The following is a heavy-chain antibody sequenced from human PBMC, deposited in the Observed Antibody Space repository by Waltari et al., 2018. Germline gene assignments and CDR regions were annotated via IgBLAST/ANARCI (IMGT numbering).Heavy chain of an antibody. CDR1: GFTFDDYT. J-gene: IGHJ3*02. CDR3: KIAARDDAFDI. CDR2: ISWDGGST. Sequence: EVQLVESGGVVVQPGGSLRLSCAASGFTFDDYTMHWVRQAPGKGLEWVSLISWDGGSTYYADSVKGRFTISRDNSKNSLYLQMNSLRTEDTALYYCKIAARDDAFDICGQGTMVTVSS. D-gene: IGHD6-6*01. V-gene: IGHV3-43*01.